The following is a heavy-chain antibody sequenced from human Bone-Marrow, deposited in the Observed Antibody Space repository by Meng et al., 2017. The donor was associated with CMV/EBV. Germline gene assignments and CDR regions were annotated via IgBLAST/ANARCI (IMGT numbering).Heavy chain of an antibody. V-gene: IGHV3-74*01. D-gene: IGHD2-8*01. CDR1: ELTISTHW. J-gene: IGHJ4*02. CDR2: INSDGSIT. Sequence: GESLKISCEASELTISTHWMNWVRQAPGKGLVWVSRINSDGSITTYADSVKGRFTSSRDNAKNTLYLQMNSLRVEDTAVYYCTRDYNGLSIWGQGTLVTVSS. CDR3: TRDYNGLSI.